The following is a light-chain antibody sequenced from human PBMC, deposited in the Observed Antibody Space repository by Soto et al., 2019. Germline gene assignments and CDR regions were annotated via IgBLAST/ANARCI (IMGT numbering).Light chain of an antibody. J-gene: IGLJ2*01. CDR1: SSDVGGYNY. V-gene: IGLV2-8*01. Sequence: QSVPTQPPSASGSPGQSVTFSCTGTSSDVGGYNYVSWYQQYPGKAPKLMIYEVYKRPSGVPDRFSGPKSGNTASLTVSGLQPEDEADYYCSAYAGSSTWVFGGGTKLTVL. CDR3: SAYAGSSTWV. CDR2: EVY.